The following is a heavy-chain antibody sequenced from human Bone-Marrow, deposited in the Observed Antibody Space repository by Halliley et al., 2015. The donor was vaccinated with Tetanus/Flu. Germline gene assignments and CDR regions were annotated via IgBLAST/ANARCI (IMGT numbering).Heavy chain of an antibody. D-gene: IGHD3-10*01. J-gene: IGHJ3*02. V-gene: IGHV3-53*01. Sequence: AVSGFSVSRNSMSWVRQAPGKGLEWVSLTYTSGSTYYADSVKGRFTISRDSSKNTLYLQMNTLRAEDTAVYYCARDRDFGEEHDAFDIWGQGTMVT. CDR3: ARDRDFGEEHDAFDI. CDR1: GFSVSRNS. CDR2: TYTSGST.